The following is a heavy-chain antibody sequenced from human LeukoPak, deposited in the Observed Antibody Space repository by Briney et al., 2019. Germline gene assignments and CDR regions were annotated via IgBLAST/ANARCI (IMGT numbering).Heavy chain of an antibody. J-gene: IGHJ3*02. D-gene: IGHD3-22*01. Sequence: PSETLSLTCTVSGGSISSYYWSWIRQPPGKGLEWIGYIYYSGSTNYNPSLKSRVTISVDTSKNQFSLKLSSVTAADTAVYYCARARRLFYYDSSGYYDAFDIWGQGTMVTVSS. V-gene: IGHV4-59*01. CDR3: ARARRLFYYDSSGYYDAFDI. CDR2: IYYSGST. CDR1: GGSISSYY.